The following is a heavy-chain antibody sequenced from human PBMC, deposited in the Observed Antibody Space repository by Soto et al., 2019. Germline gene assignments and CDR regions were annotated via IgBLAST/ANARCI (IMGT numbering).Heavy chain of an antibody. Sequence: GGSRRRSWAASGFTLSSYGMHGVRQAPGKGLEWVAVIWCDGSNGNYADSVKGRFTISRDKSKNTRYLQMNSLRAEDTAVYYCARTQPDAPKDCFDYWGQGTLVTVSS. J-gene: IGHJ4*02. CDR2: IWCDGSNG. D-gene: IGHD6-13*01. V-gene: IGHV3-33*01. CDR3: ARTQPDAPKDCFDY. CDR1: GFTLSSYG.